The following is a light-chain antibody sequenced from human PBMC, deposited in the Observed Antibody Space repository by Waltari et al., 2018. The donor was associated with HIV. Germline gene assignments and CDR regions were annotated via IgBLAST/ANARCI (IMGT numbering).Light chain of an antibody. CDR3: MQSLQIPPT. J-gene: IGKJ4*01. CDR2: LGS. Sequence: IVLTQSPLSLPVIPGEPASLSCTSSQSLLHSSGFYYLDWYLQKPGQSPQLLIYLGSHRASGVSDRFSGGGSGTHFTLNVTRVEADDVGIYFCMQSLQIPPTFGGGTKV. CDR1: QSLLHSSGFYY. V-gene: IGKV2-28*01.